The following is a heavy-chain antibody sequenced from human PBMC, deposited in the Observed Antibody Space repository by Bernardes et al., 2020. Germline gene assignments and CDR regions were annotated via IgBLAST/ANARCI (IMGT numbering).Heavy chain of an antibody. CDR1: GFTFGDYA. J-gene: IGHJ4*02. CDR2: IRSKAYGGTT. D-gene: IGHD2-15*01. CDR3: TRDPGDIVVVVAATPFYFDY. Sequence: SLRLSCTASGFTFGDYAMSWVRQAPGKGLEWVGFIRSKAYGGTTEYAASVKGRFTISRDDSKSIAYLQMNSLKTEDTAVYYCTRDPGDIVVVVAATPFYFDYWGQGTLVTVSS. V-gene: IGHV3-49*04.